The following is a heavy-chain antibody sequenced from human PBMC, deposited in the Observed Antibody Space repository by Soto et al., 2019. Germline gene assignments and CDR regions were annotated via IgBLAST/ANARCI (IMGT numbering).Heavy chain of an antibody. J-gene: IGHJ5*02. Sequence: SQTLSLTCAISGDSVSSNSASWNWIRQSPSRGLEWLGRTYYRSKCYNDYAVSVKSRITINPDTSKNQFSLQLSSVTPDDTAVYYCVRGPEQLVWFDPWGQGTLVTVSS. CDR3: VRGPEQLVWFDP. V-gene: IGHV6-1*01. CDR1: GDSVSSNSAS. D-gene: IGHD6-6*01. CDR2: TYYRSKCYN.